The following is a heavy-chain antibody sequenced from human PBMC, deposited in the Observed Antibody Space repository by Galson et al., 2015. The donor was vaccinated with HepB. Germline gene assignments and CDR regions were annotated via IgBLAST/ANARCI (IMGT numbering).Heavy chain of an antibody. CDR2: ISPHNRNT. J-gene: IGHJ5*02. CDR1: GYTFSSYS. CDR3: ARGALVVAVGATQNNWFDP. V-gene: IGHV1-18*01. Sequence: SVKVSCKASGYTFSSYSLTWVRQAPGQGLEWVGWISPHNRNTDYAQNFQGRVIMTTDTSTSTAYMELRSLRSDDTAVYYCARGALVVAVGATQNNWFDPWGRRTLVTVSS. D-gene: IGHD2-15*01.